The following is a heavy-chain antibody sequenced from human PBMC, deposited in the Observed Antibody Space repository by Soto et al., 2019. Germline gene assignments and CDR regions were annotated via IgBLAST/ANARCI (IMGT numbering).Heavy chain of an antibody. CDR2: IKSKTDGGTT. CDR3: TTDLAGTVENYYSMDV. V-gene: IGHV3-15*01. CDR1: GFTFSNAW. J-gene: IGHJ6*03. Sequence: EVQLVESGGGLVKPGGSLRLSCAASGFTFSNAWMSWVRQAPGKGLEWVGRIKSKTDGGTTDYAAPVKGRFTISRDDSKNTLYLQMNSLKTEDTAVYYCTTDLAGTVENYYSMDVWGKGTTVTVSS. D-gene: IGHD6-13*01.